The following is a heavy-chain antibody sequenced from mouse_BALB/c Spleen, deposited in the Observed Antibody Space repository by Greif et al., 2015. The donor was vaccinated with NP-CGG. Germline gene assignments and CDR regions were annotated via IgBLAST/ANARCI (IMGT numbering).Heavy chain of an antibody. D-gene: IGHD1-1*01. CDR3: ARDYYGSSYWYFDV. CDR1: GFTLSDFY. J-gene: IGHJ1*01. Sequence: EVQRVESGGGLVQPGGSLRLSCATSGFTLSDFYMEWVRQPPGKRLEWIAASRNKANDYTTEYSASVKGRFIVSRDTSQSILYLQMNALRAEDTAIYYCARDYYGSSYWYFDVWGAGTTVTVSS. V-gene: IGHV7-1*02. CDR2: SRNKANDYTT.